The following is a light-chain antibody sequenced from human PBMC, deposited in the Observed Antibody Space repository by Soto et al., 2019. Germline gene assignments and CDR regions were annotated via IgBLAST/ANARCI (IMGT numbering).Light chain of an antibody. CDR3: QAWDSSTAKGNYG. Sequence: SYELTQPPSVSVSPGQTASITCSGDKLGDKYACWYQQKPGQFPVLVIYQDSKRPPGSPERFSGYNAGNTATLTISGTQALDGADSCWQAWDSSTAKGNYGFGPGTKLSVL. J-gene: IGLJ1*01. CDR2: QDS. V-gene: IGLV3-1*01. CDR1: KLGDKY.